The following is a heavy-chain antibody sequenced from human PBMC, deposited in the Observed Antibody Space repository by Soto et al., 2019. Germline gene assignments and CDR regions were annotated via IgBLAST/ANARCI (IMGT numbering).Heavy chain of an antibody. V-gene: IGHV4-4*07. CDR3: ASGQRFSAWSDP. CDR2: IYSSGST. CDR1: GGAISSYY. D-gene: IGHD3-3*01. Sequence: QVHLQESGPGLVKPSETLSLTCTVSGGAISSYYWTWIRQPAGKGLEWDGRIYSSGSTKHNPSPPSRVTMSLDTSNNQLPLRLPSVTAADAAVYACASGQRFSAWSDPWGQGTLVTVSS. J-gene: IGHJ5*02.